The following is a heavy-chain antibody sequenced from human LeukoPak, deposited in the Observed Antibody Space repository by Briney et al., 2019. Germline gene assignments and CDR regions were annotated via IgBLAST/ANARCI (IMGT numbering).Heavy chain of an antibody. Sequence: GESLKIPCKGSGYRFPSYWIGWVRQMPGKGLEWMGIIYPGDSDTRYSPSLQGQVTISADKSISTAYLQWSSLKASDTAMYYCASIVDAPRANGFDIWGQGTMLTVSS. CDR2: IYPGDSDT. V-gene: IGHV5-51*01. CDR3: ASIVDAPRANGFDI. J-gene: IGHJ3*02. D-gene: IGHD5-18*01. CDR1: GYRFPSYW.